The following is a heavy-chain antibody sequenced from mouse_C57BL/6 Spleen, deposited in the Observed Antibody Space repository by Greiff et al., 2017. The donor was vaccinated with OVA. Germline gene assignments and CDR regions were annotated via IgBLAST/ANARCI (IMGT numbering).Heavy chain of an antibody. J-gene: IGHJ4*01. D-gene: IGHD1-1*02. CDR1: GYTFTSYW. CDR2: IDPNSGGT. Sequence: QVQLQQPGAELVKPGASVKLSCKASGYTFTSYWMHWVKQRPGRGLEWIGRIDPNSGGTKYNEKFKSKATLTVDKPSSPSYMQLSSLTSEDSAVYYCARDHRGIGDYWGQGTSVTGSS. CDR3: ARDHRGIGDY. V-gene: IGHV1-72*01.